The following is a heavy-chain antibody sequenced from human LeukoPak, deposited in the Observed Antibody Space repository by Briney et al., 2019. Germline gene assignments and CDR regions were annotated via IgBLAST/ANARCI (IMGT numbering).Heavy chain of an antibody. CDR1: GYTFTGYY. CDR2: INPNSGDT. CDR3: ARLGSPFDIVPNTMDV. J-gene: IGHJ6*02. V-gene: IGHV1-2*02. D-gene: IGHD2-15*01. Sequence: ASVKVSCKASGYTFTGYYMHWVRQAPGQGLEWMGWINPNSGDTNYAQKFQGRVTMTTDTSTSTAYMELRSLRSDDTAVYYCARLGSPFDIVPNTMDVWGHGTTVTVSS.